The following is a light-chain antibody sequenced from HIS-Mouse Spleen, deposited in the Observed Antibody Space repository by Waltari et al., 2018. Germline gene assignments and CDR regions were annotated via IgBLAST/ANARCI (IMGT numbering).Light chain of an antibody. CDR1: SSAVGSYNL. CDR3: CSYAGSSTYVV. J-gene: IGLJ2*01. V-gene: IGLV2-23*01. CDR2: EGS. Sequence: QSALTQPASVSGSPGQSITISCTGTSSAVGSYNLVSWYQQHPGKAPKLVIYEGSKRPSGVSNRFSGSKSGNTASLTISGLQAEDEADYYCCSYAGSSTYVVFGGGTKLTVL.